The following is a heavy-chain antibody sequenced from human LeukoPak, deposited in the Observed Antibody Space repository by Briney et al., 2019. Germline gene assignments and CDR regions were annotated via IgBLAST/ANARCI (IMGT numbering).Heavy chain of an antibody. J-gene: IGHJ4*02. CDR1: GFTFSSYA. Sequence: GGSLRLSCAASGFTFSSYAMSWVRQAPGKGLEWVSAISGSGGSTYYADSVKGRFTISRDNSKNTLYLQMNSLRAEDTAVYYCAKDPAYSSSWYWDYWGQGTLVTVSS. CDR2: ISGSGGST. V-gene: IGHV3-23*01. CDR3: AKDPAYSSSWYWDY. D-gene: IGHD6-13*01.